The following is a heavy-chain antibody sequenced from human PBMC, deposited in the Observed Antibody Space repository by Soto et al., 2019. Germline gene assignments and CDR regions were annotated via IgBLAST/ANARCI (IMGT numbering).Heavy chain of an antibody. Sequence: SETLSLTCTVSGGSISSSSYYWGWIRQPPGKGLEWIGSIYYSGSTYYNPSLKSRVTISVDTSKNQYSLKLSFVTAADTVVYYCFRHQIAAAGTGDWFDPWGQGTLVTVSS. D-gene: IGHD6-13*01. CDR2: IYYSGST. CDR1: GGSISSSSYY. V-gene: IGHV4-39*01. CDR3: FRHQIAAAGTGDWFDP. J-gene: IGHJ5*02.